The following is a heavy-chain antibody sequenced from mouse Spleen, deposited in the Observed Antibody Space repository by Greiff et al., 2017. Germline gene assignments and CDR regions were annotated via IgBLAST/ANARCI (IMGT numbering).Heavy chain of an antibody. CDR1: GFTFSDYG. V-gene: IGHV5-17*01. CDR2: ISSGSSTI. CDR3: ARDYSVRYYGSTSFAY. J-gene: IGHJ3*01. Sequence: DVKLVESGGGLVKPGGSLKLSCAASGFTFSDYGMHWVRQAPEKGLEWVAYISSGSSTIYYADTVKGRFTISRDNAKNTLFLQMTSLRSEDTAMYYCARDYSVRYYGSTSFAYWGQGTLVTVSA. D-gene: IGHD1-1*01.